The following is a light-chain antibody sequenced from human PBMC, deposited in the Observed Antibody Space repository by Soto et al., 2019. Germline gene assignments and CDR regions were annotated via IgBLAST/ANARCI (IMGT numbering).Light chain of an antibody. CDR3: QQPGVT. CDR2: DAS. J-gene: IGKJ5*01. Sequence: EIVLTQSPATLSLSPGERATLSCRASQSVSSYLAWYQQKPGQAPRLLIYDASNRATGIPARFSGSGSGTDFTLTISSLEPEDFAVYYCQQPGVTFGQGTRL. V-gene: IGKV3-11*01. CDR1: QSVSSY.